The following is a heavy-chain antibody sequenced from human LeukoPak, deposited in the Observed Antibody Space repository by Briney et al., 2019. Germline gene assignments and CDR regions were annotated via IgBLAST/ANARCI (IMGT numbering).Heavy chain of an antibody. D-gene: IGHD4-17*01. CDR3: ARDYGDYLY. Sequence: PGGSRRLSCAASGFTFSSYEMNWVRQAPGKWLEWVSYISSSGSTIYYADSVKGRFTISRDNAKNSLYLQMNSLRAEDTAVYYCARDYGDYLYWGQGTLVTVSS. CDR1: GFTFSSYE. J-gene: IGHJ4*02. CDR2: ISSSGSTI. V-gene: IGHV3-48*03.